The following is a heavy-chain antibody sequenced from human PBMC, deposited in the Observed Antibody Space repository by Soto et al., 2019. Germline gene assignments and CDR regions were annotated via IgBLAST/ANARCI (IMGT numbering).Heavy chain of an antibody. Sequence: EVQLVESGGGPVRPGGSLKLSCAASGFNFITYSLSWVRQAPGKGLEWVASISSSAVYIDYADSVKGRFTISRDNANNSPYPQMNSLRAEDTATYYCVRDGLDYYDTERLYFDNWGQGTLVTVSS. V-gene: IGHV3-21*01. CDR3: VRDGLDYYDTERLYFDN. CDR1: GFNFITYS. CDR2: ISSSAVYI. D-gene: IGHD3-22*01. J-gene: IGHJ4*02.